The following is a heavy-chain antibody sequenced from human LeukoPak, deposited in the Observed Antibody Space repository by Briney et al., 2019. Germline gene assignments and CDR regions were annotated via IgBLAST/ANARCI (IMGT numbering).Heavy chain of an antibody. CDR2: IRYDGRNK. Sequence: GGSLRLSCAAAGLTFSNYGMHWVRQAPGKGLQWVAYIRYDGRNKYSADSVKGRFTISRDNSKNTLYLQMNSLRAEDTAVYYCAKDSWRSSGIASYWGQGTLVTVSS. CDR3: AKDSWRSSGIASY. D-gene: IGHD6-19*01. V-gene: IGHV3-30*02. J-gene: IGHJ4*02. CDR1: GLTFSNYG.